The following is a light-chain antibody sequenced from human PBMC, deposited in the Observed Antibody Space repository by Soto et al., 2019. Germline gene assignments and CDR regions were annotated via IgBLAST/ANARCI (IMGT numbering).Light chain of an antibody. Sequence: IAFTHSPATLSLSPGERATLSCRASQSVSSYLAWYQQKPGQAPRLPIYAASNRATGIPARFSGSGSGTDFTLTISSLEPEDFAVYYCQQRSNWPLTFGGGTQVDI. CDR3: QQRSNWPLT. V-gene: IGKV3-11*01. J-gene: IGKJ4*01. CDR1: QSVSSY. CDR2: AAS.